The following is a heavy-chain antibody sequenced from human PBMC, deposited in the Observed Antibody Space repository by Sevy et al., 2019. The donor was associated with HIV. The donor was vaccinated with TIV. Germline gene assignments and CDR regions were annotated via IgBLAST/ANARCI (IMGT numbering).Heavy chain of an antibody. CDR2: INQDGSEK. Sequence: GESLKISCAASGFTFSSYWMTWVRQAPGKGLEWVANINQDGSEKYYVDSVKGRFTISRDNAKNSLFMQMNSLRVEDTAVYYCARALGTVGATTDYWGQGTLVTVSS. J-gene: IGHJ4*02. CDR3: ARALGTVGATTDY. V-gene: IGHV3-7*01. D-gene: IGHD1-26*01. CDR1: GFTFSSYW.